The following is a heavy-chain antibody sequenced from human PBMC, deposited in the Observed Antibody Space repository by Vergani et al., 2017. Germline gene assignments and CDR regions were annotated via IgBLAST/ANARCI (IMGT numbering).Heavy chain of an antibody. CDR2: IYHSGST. Sequence: QVQLQESGPGLVKPSETLSLTCAVSGYSISSGYYWGWIRQPPGKGLEWIGSIYHSGSTYYNPSLKSRVTISVDTSKNQFSLKLCSVTAADTAVYYCARQIGVVVDYEIKNLFDPWGQGTLVTVSS. V-gene: IGHV4-38-2*01. CDR1: GYSISSGYY. CDR3: ARQIGVVVDYEIKNLFDP. J-gene: IGHJ5*02. D-gene: IGHD2-21*01.